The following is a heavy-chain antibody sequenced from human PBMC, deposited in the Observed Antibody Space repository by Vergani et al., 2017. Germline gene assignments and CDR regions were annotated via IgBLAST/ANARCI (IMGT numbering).Heavy chain of an antibody. V-gene: IGHV4-61*02. Sequence: QVQLQESGPGLVKPSQTLSLTCTVSGGSISSGSYYWSWIRQPAGKGLEWIGRIYTSGSTNYNPSLKSRVTISVDTSKNQFSLKLRSVTAADTAVYYCARDGGYSYGFDYWGQGTLVTVSS. CDR2: IYTSGST. CDR1: GGSISSGSYY. J-gene: IGHJ4*02. CDR3: ARDGGYSYGFDY. D-gene: IGHD5-18*01.